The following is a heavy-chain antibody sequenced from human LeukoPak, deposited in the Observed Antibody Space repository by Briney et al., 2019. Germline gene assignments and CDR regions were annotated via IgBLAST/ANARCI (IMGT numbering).Heavy chain of an antibody. D-gene: IGHD6-19*01. CDR2: IYYSGST. V-gene: IGHV4-39*07. CDR1: GGSISSSSYY. J-gene: IGHJ4*02. Sequence: SETLSLTCTVSGGSISSSSYYWGWIRQPPGKGLEWIGSIYYSGSTYYNPSLKSRVTISVDTSKNQFSLKLSSVTAADTAVYYCAREDSSGRSYWGQGTLVTVSS. CDR3: AREDSSGRSY.